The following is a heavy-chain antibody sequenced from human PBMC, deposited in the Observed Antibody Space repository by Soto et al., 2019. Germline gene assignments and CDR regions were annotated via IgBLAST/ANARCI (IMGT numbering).Heavy chain of an antibody. D-gene: IGHD3-22*01. V-gene: IGHV1-46*01. CDR3: ARDRVFYGGDYDSSGPRAGFDP. CDR1: GYTFTSYY. CDR2: INPSGGST. Sequence: GASVKVSCKASGYTFTSYYMHWVRQAPGQGLEWMGIINPSGGSTSYAQKFQGRVTMTRDTSTSTVYMELSSLRSEDTAVYYCARDRVFYGGDYDSSGPRAGFDPWGQGTLVTVSS. J-gene: IGHJ5*02.